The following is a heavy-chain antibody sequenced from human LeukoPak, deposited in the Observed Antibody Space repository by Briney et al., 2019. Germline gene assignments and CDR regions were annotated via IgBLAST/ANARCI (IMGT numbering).Heavy chain of an antibody. D-gene: IGHD3-3*01. CDR1: GGSFSGYY. V-gene: IGHV4-34*01. CDR3: ARSGAIFGVVVIRSYFDY. J-gene: IGHJ4*02. Sequence: SETLSLTCAVYGGSFSGYYWSWIRQPPGKGLEWIGEINHSGSTNYNPSLKSRVTLSVNTTKNQFALRLSSVTAADTGIYYCARSGAIFGVVVIRSYFDYWGQGILVTVSS. CDR2: INHSGST.